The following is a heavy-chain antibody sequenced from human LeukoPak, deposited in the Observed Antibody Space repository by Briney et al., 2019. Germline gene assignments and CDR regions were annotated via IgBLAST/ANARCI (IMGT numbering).Heavy chain of an antibody. CDR3: ARDSQLLWLGN. CDR1: GGSFSGYY. J-gene: IGHJ4*02. V-gene: IGHV4-34*01. Sequence: PSETLSLTCAVYGGSFSGYYWSWIRQPPGKGLEWIGEINHSGSTNYNPSLKSRVTISVDTSKNQFSLKLSSVTAADTAVYYCARDSQLLWLGNWGQGTLVTVSS. CDR2: INHSGST. D-gene: IGHD3-10*01.